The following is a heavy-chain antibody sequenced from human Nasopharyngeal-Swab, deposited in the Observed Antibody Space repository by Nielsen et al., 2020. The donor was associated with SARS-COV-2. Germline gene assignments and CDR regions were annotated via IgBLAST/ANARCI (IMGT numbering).Heavy chain of an antibody. Sequence: VRQAPGKGLEWVSYISSSSSTIYYADSVKGRFTISRDNAKNSLYLQMNSLRAEDTAVYYCARDTKGSSGWPYYYYYYMDVWGKGTTVHRLL. CDR3: ARDTKGSSGWPYYYYYYMDV. J-gene: IGHJ6*03. CDR2: ISSSSSTI. V-gene: IGHV3-48*01. D-gene: IGHD6-19*01.